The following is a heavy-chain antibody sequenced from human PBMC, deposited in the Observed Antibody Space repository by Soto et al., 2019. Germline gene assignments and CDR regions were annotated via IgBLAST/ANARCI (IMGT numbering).Heavy chain of an antibody. J-gene: IGHJ6*02. CDR2: ISSSSYTI. Sequence: HTGGSLRLSCAASGFSFSSYSMNWVRQAPGKGLEWVSYISSSSYTIYYADTVKGRFTISRDNAKNSLYLQMNSLRDEDTAVYYCARDWVGYYDSSGYHYYYYGMDVWGQGTTVTVSS. CDR3: ARDWVGYYDSSGYHYYYYGMDV. CDR1: GFSFSSYS. D-gene: IGHD3-22*01. V-gene: IGHV3-48*02.